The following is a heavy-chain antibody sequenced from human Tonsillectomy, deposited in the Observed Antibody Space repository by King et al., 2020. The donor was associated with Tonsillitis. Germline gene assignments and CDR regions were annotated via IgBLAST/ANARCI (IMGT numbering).Heavy chain of an antibody. Sequence: QLQESGPGLVKPSQTLSLTCTVSGGSISSGSYYWSWIRQPAGKGLEWIGRIYTSGSTHYNPSLQSRVTMSVDTSKNQFSLKLSSVTAADTAVYYCARDQSIFGVANTLFDYWGQGTLVTVSS. CDR2: IYTSGST. CDR3: ARDQSIFGVANTLFDY. J-gene: IGHJ4*02. D-gene: IGHD3-3*01. V-gene: IGHV4-61*02. CDR1: GGSISSGSYY.